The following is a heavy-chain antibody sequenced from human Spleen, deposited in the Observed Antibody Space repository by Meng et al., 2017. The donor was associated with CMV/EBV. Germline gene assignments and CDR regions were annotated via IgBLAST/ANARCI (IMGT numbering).Heavy chain of an antibody. Sequence: GESLKISCAASGFTLSNYAMSWVRLAPGKGLEWVSTISGSGGGTYTTDSVKGRFTISRDNSKNTLYLQMNSLRAEDTAVYYCATGGVVVPTARDRFDPWGQGTLVTVSS. CDR1: GFTLSNYA. D-gene: IGHD2-2*01. J-gene: IGHJ5*02. V-gene: IGHV3-23*01. CDR2: ISGSGGGT. CDR3: ATGGVVVPTARDRFDP.